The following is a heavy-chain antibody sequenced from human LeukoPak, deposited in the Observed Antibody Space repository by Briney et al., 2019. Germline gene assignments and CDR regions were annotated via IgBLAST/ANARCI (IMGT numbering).Heavy chain of an antibody. V-gene: IGHV3-20*04. CDR2: ISWNGGST. D-gene: IGHD6-19*01. J-gene: IGHJ4*02. CDR1: GLRFDDHG. Sequence: GGSLRLSCAAPGLRFDDHGMAWVRQAPGKGLEWVSGISWNGGSTGYADSVKGRFTISRDNAKNSLYLQMSSLRADDTALYYCARGDSSGWYFDDWGQGTLVTVSS. CDR3: ARGDSSGWYFDD.